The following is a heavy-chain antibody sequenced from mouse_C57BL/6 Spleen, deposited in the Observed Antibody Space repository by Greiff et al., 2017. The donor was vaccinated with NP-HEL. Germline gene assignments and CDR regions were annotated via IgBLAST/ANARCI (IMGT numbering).Heavy chain of an antibody. V-gene: IGHV1-50*01. CDR1: GYTFTSYW. CDR2: IDPSDSYT. D-gene: IGHD1-2*01. CDR3: AMWVIPSVYAMDY. Sequence: VKLQQPGAELVKPGASVKLSCKASGYTFTSYWMQWVKQRPGQGLEWIGEIDPSDSYTNYNQKFKGKATLTVDTSSSTAYMQLSSLTSEDSAVYYCAMWVIPSVYAMDYWGQGTSVTVSS. J-gene: IGHJ4*01.